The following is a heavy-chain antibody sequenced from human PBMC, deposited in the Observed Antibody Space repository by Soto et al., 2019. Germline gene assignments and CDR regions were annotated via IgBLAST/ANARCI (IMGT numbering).Heavy chain of an antibody. J-gene: IGHJ4*02. Sequence: QVQLQESGPGLVKPTQTLSLTGTVSGGSISSGQYYWSWIRQPPGKGLEWIGYIYYSGSTYYNPSLKSRVTISVDTSKNQFSLKLSSVTVADTAVYYCARVGGFGATTIDYWGQGTLVTVSS. CDR3: ARVGGFGATTIDY. V-gene: IGHV4-30-4*01. CDR1: GGSISSGQYY. CDR2: IYYSGST. D-gene: IGHD3-10*01.